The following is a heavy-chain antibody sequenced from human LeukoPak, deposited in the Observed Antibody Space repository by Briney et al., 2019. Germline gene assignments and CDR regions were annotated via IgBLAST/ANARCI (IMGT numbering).Heavy chain of an antibody. V-gene: IGHV4-59*01. Sequence: WETLALTCAVSGGAISSYYWSWIRQPPGKGLEWIGYIYYSGSTNYNPSLKSRVTISGDTSKNQFSLKLSSVTAADTAVYYCARGAPPGGSGSYYNWFDPWGQGTLVTVSS. CDR3: ARGAPPGGSGSYYNWFDP. CDR2: IYYSGST. D-gene: IGHD3-10*01. J-gene: IGHJ5*02. CDR1: GGAISSYY.